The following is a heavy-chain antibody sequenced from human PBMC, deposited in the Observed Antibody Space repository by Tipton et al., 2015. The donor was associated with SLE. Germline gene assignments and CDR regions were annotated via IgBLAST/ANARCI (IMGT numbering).Heavy chain of an antibody. CDR2: IYSGGST. CDR1: GFTVSSNY. J-gene: IGHJ3*02. CDR3: ARVLPPDAFDI. Sequence: GSLRLSCADSGFTVSSNYMSWVRQAPGKGLEWVSVIYSGGSTYYADSVKGRFTISRDNSKNTLYLQMNSLRAEDTAVYYCARVLPPDAFDIWGQGTMVTVSS. V-gene: IGHV3-66*01. D-gene: IGHD3-10*01.